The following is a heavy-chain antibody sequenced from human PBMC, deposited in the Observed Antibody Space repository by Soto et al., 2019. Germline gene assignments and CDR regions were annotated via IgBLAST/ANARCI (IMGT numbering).Heavy chain of an antibody. V-gene: IGHV1-69*13. Sequence: GASVKVSCKASGGTFSNFGFSWVRQAPGQGLEWMGGIIPIFASSNYAQKFQGRLTITADESTSTAYMDLSSLRSEDTAVYFCARGHSTDCSNGVCSFFYNHEMDVWGQGTTVTVSS. CDR3: ARGHSTDCSNGVCSFFYNHEMDV. J-gene: IGHJ6*02. CDR1: GGTFSNFG. CDR2: IIPIFASS. D-gene: IGHD2-8*01.